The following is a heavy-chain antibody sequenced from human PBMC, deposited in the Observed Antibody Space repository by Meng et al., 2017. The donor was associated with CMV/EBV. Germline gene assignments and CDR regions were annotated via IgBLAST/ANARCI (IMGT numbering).Heavy chain of an antibody. CDR1: GGSFSGYY. D-gene: IGHD2-2*01. CDR3: ASLSCSSTSCYFRGRSKYYGMDV. V-gene: IGHV4-34*01. CDR2: INHSGST. Sequence: SETLSLTCAVYGGSFSGYYWSWIRQPPGKGLEWIGEINHSGSTNYNPSLKSRVTISVDTSKNQFPLKLSSVTAADTAVYYCASLSCSSTSCYFRGRSKYYGMDVWGQGTTVTVSS. J-gene: IGHJ6*02.